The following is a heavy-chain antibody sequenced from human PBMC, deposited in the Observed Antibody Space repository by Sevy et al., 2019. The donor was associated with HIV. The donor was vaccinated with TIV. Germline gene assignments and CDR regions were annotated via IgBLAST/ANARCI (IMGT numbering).Heavy chain of an antibody. J-gene: IGHJ6*03. CDR1: GGTFSSYA. D-gene: IGHD2-2*01. V-gene: IGHV1-69*13. CDR3: AREGGSSFQNNHYYYYMDV. Sequence: ASVKVSCKASGGTFSSYAISWVRQAPGQGIEWMGGIIPIFGTANYAQKFQGRVTITADESTSTAYMELSSLRSEDTAVYYCAREGGSSFQNNHYYYYMDVWGKGTSVTVSS. CDR2: IIPIFGTA.